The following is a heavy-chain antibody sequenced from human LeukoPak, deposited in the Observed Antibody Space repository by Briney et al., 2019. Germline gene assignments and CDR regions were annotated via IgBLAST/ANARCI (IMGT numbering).Heavy chain of an antibody. D-gene: IGHD2-21*02. CDR1: GGSFSGYY. J-gene: IGHJ4*02. V-gene: IGHV4-34*01. Sequence: SETLSLTCAVYGGSFSGYYWSWIRQPPGKGLEWIGEINHSGSTSYNPSLKSRVTISVDTSKNQFSLKLSSVTAADTAVYYCAAVAYCGGDCYSMDYWGQGTLVTVSS. CDR3: AAVAYCGGDCYSMDY. CDR2: INHSGST.